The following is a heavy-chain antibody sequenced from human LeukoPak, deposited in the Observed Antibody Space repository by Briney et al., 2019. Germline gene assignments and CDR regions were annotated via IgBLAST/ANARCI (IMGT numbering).Heavy chain of an antibody. CDR1: GFNFIMYA. CDR3: AKDSIYGDGKWDIDY. J-gene: IGHJ4*02. Sequence: GGSLRLSCAAPGFNFIMYARSRVRLAPGKGLEWVSGIVGDGSSTYYADSVKGRFTISKDYSKNTLYLQMNSLSAEDTAMYYCAKDSIYGDGKWDIDYWGQGTLVTVSS. D-gene: IGHD1-26*01. CDR2: IVGDGSST. V-gene: IGHV3-23*01.